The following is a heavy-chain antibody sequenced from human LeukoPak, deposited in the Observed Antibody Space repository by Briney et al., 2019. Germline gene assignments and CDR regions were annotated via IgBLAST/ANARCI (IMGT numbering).Heavy chain of an antibody. CDR1: GFTFSSYG. D-gene: IGHD2-15*01. CDR2: ISYDGSNK. V-gene: IGHV3-30*18. Sequence: GRSLRLSCAASGFTFSSYGMHWVRQAPCKGLEWVAVISYDGSNKYYADSVKGRFTISRDNSKNTLYLQMNSLRAEDTAVYYCAKVIVVVAATENYYYGMDVWGQGTTVTVSS. J-gene: IGHJ6*02. CDR3: AKVIVVVAATENYYYGMDV.